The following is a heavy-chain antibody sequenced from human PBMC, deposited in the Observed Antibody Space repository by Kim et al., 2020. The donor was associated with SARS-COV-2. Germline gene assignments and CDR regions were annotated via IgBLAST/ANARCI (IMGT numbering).Heavy chain of an antibody. J-gene: IGHJ6*02. Sequence: SVKVSCKASGGTFRMYAINWVRQAPGQGLEWMGGMIPILGTINYAQNFQGRVTIAADESASTASLELRSLTSEDTAVYYCARGLGNRLGRENTYYYALDVWCQGTTNTVSS. CDR1: GGTFRMYA. D-gene: IGHD3-9*01. CDR2: MIPILGTI. CDR3: ARGLGNRLGRENTYYYALDV. V-gene: IGHV1-69*13.